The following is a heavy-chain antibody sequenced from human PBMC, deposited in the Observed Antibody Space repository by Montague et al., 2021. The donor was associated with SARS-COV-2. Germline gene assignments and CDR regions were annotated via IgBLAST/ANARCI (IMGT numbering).Heavy chain of an antibody. V-gene: IGHV4-39*01. CDR3: ARLGFVELWLNLGWFDP. CDR1: GDSIRSSGYY. Sequence: SETLSLICSVSGDSIRSSGYYWGWIRQPPGKGLEWIGTVYYSGSTNYNPSPKSRVTMPVDTSKNQFSLELRSVTAADTAVYYCARLGFVELWLNLGWFDPWGQGTLVTVSS. D-gene: IGHD3-16*02. J-gene: IGHJ5*02. CDR2: VYYSGST.